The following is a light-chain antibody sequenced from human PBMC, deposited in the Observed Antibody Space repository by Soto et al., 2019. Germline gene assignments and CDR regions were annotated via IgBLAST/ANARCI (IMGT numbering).Light chain of an antibody. J-gene: IGLJ1*01. Sequence: QSVLSQPPSASGTPGQRVTISCSGGNSNIGTNTVNWYQHFPGTAPRLLIFSNDQRPSGVPDRFSGSKSGTSSSLAISGLQSEDDAVYYCAAWDDSLNAYVFGTGTKLTVL. CDR3: AAWDDSLNAYV. CDR1: NSNIGTNT. CDR2: SND. V-gene: IGLV1-44*01.